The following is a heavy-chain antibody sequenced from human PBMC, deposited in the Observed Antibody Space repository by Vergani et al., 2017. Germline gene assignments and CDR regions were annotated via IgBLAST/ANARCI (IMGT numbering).Heavy chain of an antibody. CDR1: GGPISNNDCY. V-gene: IGHV4-39*01. CDR3: ARHDISTGYYAYEY. J-gene: IGHJ4*02. D-gene: IGHD3-9*01. Sequence: QLQLQESGPGLVKPSETLSLSCAVSGGPISNNDCYWGWVRQPPGKGLEWVGSVHYRGDTYYSPSLKSRLTISVDTSKNQFSLKLSSVTAADAAVYFCARHDISTGYYAYEYWGQGALVTVSS. CDR2: VHYRGDT.